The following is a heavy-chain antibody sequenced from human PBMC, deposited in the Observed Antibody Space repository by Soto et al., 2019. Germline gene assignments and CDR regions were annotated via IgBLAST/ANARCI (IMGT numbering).Heavy chain of an antibody. CDR3: ALLKSGQDYYGMDV. CDR2: IYYSGST. Sequence: QLQVQESGPGLVKPSETLSLTCTVSGGSISSSSYYWAWIRQPPGKGLEWIGSIYYSGSTHYNPSLKSRVTISVDTSKNHFSLKLSSVSAPDTAVYYCALLKSGQDYYGMDVWGQGTTVTVSS. V-gene: IGHV4-39*02. J-gene: IGHJ6*02. D-gene: IGHD1-26*01. CDR1: GGSISSSSYY.